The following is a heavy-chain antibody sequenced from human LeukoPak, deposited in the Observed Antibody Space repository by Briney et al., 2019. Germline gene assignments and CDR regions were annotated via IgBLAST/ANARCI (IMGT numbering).Heavy chain of an antibody. J-gene: IGHJ3*02. CDR2: IYTSGST. D-gene: IGHD3-10*01. Sequence: SETPSLTCTVSGGSISSGSYYWSWIRQPAGKGLEWIGRIYTSGSTNYNPSLKSRVTISVDTSKNQFSLKLSSVTAADTAVYYCARDLVVRGVKGAFDIWGQGTMVTVSS. V-gene: IGHV4-61*02. CDR3: ARDLVVRGVKGAFDI. CDR1: GGSISSGSYY.